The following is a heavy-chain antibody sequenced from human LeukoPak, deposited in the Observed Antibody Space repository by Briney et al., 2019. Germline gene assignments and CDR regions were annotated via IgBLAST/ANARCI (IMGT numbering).Heavy chain of an antibody. CDR1: GYTFTGYY. CDR2: INPNSGGT. Sequence: GASVKVSCKASGYTFTGYYMHWVRQAAGQGLEWMGWINPNSGGTNYAQKFQGRVTMTRDTSISTAYMELSRLRSDDTAVYYCATYYYGSGTNLGFDYWGQGTLVTVSS. J-gene: IGHJ4*02. CDR3: ATYYYGSGTNLGFDY. V-gene: IGHV1-2*02. D-gene: IGHD3-10*01.